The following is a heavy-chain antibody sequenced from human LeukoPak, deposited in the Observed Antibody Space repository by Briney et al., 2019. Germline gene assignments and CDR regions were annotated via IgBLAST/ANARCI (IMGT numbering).Heavy chain of an antibody. V-gene: IGHV3-23*01. D-gene: IGHD3-10*01. CDR1: AFTFSNYA. J-gene: IGHJ4*02. Sequence: RSGASVRLSCEASAFTFSNYAMSCVSQAPGEGREWVFGIIGHSISIYDANYVKGRFTISRDNSKSTLNMVMNSLRAEDTAVYYCAKEDGNYGSGRYYYFDYWGQGTLVTVSS. CDR3: AKEDGNYGSGRYYYFDY. CDR2: IIGHSISI.